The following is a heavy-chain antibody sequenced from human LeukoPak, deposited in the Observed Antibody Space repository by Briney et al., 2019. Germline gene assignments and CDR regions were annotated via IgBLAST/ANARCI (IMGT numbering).Heavy chain of an antibody. CDR1: GFTFVNYA. J-gene: IGHJ6*02. CDR2: FDYNSGRI. D-gene: IGHD1-14*01. CDR3: TKDVTPGGADV. Sequence: SLRLSCAVSGFTFVNYAIHRVRQAPGKGLEWVSGFDYNSGRIDYADSVKGRFTISRDNAKNSLYLQMNSLRVEDTALYYCTKDVTPGGADVWGQGTTVTVSS. V-gene: IGHV3-9*01.